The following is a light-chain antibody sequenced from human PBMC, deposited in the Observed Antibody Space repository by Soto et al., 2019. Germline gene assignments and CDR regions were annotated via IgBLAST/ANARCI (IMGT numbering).Light chain of an antibody. CDR2: GAS. V-gene: IGKV3-20*01. J-gene: IGKJ1*01. CDR1: QSVTSSY. CDR3: QQYGSSTQS. Sequence: EIVLTQSPGTLSLSPGERATLSCRASQSVTSSYLSWYQQKPGQPPRLLIYGASSRATGIPDRFSGGGSGTDFTLTISRLEPEDFAVYYCQQYGSSTQSFGQGTKVEIK.